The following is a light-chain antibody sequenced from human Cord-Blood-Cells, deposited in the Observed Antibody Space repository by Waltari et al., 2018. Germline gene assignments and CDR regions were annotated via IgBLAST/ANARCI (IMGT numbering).Light chain of an antibody. CDR1: NLGSNS. J-gene: IGLJ2*01. Sequence: SYVLTPPPSLSVAPGKTARITRGANNLGSNSVHWYKQKTGQAPVLVVYDDSDRPPGIPERFSGSNSGNTATLTISRVEAGDEADYYCQVWDSSSDHVVFGGGTKLTVL. V-gene: IGLV3-21*03. CDR3: QVWDSSSDHVV. CDR2: DDS.